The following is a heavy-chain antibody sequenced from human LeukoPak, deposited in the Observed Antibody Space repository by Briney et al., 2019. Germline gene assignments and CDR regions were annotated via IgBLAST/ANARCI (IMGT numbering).Heavy chain of an antibody. V-gene: IGHV3-7*01. CDR2: IKQDGSEK. D-gene: IGHD1-26*01. J-gene: IGHJ4*02. Sequence: GGSLRLSCAASGFTFSSYWMSWVRQAPGKGLEWVANIKQDGSEKNYVESVKGRFTVSRDNAKTSLYLQMSSLRVEDTAVYYCARDKGLVGATGSCDYWGQGTLVTVSS. CDR3: ARDKGLVGATGSCDY. CDR1: GFTFSSYW.